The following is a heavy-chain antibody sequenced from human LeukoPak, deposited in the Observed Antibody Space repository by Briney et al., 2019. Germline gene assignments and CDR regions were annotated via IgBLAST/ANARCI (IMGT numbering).Heavy chain of an antibody. CDR2: IYYSGST. CDR1: GGSISSGDYY. J-gene: IGHJ4*02. Sequence: SQTLAPTCTVSGGSISSGDYYWSWIRQPPGKGLEWIGYIYYSGSTYYNPSLKSRVTISVDTSKNQFSLKLSSVTAADTAVYYCAREPRYSSGGMVDYWGQGTLVTVSS. CDR3: AREPRYSSGGMVDY. V-gene: IGHV4-30-4*08. D-gene: IGHD6-19*01.